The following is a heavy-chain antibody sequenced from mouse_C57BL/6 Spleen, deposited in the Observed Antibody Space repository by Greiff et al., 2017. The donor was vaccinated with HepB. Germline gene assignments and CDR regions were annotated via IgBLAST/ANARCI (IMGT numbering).Heavy chain of an antibody. CDR2: INPNNGGT. Sequence: EVQLQQSGPELVKPGASVKIPCKASGYTFTDYNMDWVKQSHGKSLEWIGDINPNNGGTIYNQKFKGKATLTVEKSSSTAYMELRSLTSEDTAVYYCARRKGYYLAWFAYWGQGTLVTVSA. D-gene: IGHD2-3*01. J-gene: IGHJ3*01. CDR1: GYTFTDYN. CDR3: ARRKGYYLAWFAY. V-gene: IGHV1-18*01.